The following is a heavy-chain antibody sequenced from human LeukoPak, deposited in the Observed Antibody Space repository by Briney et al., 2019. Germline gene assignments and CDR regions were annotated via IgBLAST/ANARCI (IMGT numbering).Heavy chain of an antibody. Sequence: PGGCLRLSCVPSGVSSSSYATSWVSQAPGKGLEWGSPISGSGGSTYYADSVKGRFTISRDNSKNTLYLQMNSLRAEDTAVYYCAKGNYVGYYYYYMDVSGKGNTVTVSS. CDR1: GVSSSSYA. V-gene: IGHV3-23*01. CDR2: ISGSGGST. CDR3: AKGNYVGYYYYYMDV. J-gene: IGHJ6*03. D-gene: IGHD4-11*01.